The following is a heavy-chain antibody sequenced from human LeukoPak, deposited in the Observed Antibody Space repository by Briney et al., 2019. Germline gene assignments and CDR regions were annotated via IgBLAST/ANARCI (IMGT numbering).Heavy chain of an antibody. CDR2: IYYSGNT. J-gene: IGHJ4*02. Sequence: PSETLSLTCTVSGGSISSYYWSWVRQTPGKGVERIGYIYYSGNTNYNPSLKSRVTISVDTSKSQFSLKLNSVTAADTAVYYCARADPITGTYSPFDYWGQGTLVTVSS. D-gene: IGHD1-26*01. CDR3: ARADPITGTYSPFDY. V-gene: IGHV4-59*01. CDR1: GGSISSYY.